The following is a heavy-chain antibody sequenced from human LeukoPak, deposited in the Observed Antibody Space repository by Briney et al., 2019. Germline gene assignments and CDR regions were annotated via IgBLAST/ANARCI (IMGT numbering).Heavy chain of an antibody. CDR1: GFSLSTSGVG. J-gene: IGHJ4*02. CDR2: IYWDDDQ. Sequence: SGPTLVKPTQTLTLTCTFSGFSLSTSGVGVGWIRQPPGKALEWLALIYWDDDQRYSPSLKSRLTITKDTSKNQVVLTMTNMDLVDTATYYCAHSASYGSGSYYNGGFFTFDYWGQGTLVTVSS. CDR3: AHSASYGSGSYYNGGFFTFDY. D-gene: IGHD3-10*01. V-gene: IGHV2-5*02.